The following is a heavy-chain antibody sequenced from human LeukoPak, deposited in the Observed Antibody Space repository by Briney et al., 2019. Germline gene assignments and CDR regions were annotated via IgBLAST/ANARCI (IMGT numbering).Heavy chain of an antibody. Sequence: GGSLRLSCAASGFTFGTYAMSWVRQAPGKGLEWVSAINPSGDDTYHADSVKGRFTISRDNSKSTLYLQMNSLRAEDTAVYYCAGQIGYCSGGSCYFNYWGQGTLVTVSS. CDR1: GFTFGTYA. D-gene: IGHD2-15*01. V-gene: IGHV3-23*01. CDR2: INPSGDDT. J-gene: IGHJ4*02. CDR3: AGQIGYCSGGSCYFNY.